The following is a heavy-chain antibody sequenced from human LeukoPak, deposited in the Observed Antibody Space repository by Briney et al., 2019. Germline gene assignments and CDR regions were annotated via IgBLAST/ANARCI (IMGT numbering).Heavy chain of an antibody. CDR1: GFTFSDNY. J-gene: IGHJ4*02. Sequence: GGSQRLSCAASGFTFSDNYMSWIRQAPGKGLEGVSYISSSGNTTYNADSVKGRFSITRDNAKNSLYLQMNSLRAEDTAVYYCARDGGSAWFLDYWGQGTLVTVSS. CDR3: ARDGGSAWFLDY. D-gene: IGHD6-19*01. V-gene: IGHV3-11*04. CDR2: ISSSGNTT.